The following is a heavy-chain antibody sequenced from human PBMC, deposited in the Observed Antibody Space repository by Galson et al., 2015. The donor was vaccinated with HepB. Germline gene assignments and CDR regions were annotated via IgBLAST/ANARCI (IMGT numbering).Heavy chain of an antibody. V-gene: IGHV3-30*04. J-gene: IGHJ1*01. Sequence: SLRLSCAASGFNFSRYAMHWVRQAPGKGLEWVAVISYDGSNKYYADSVKGRFTISRDNSKNTLYVQVSSLRAEDTAVYFCARDGQQWLPRLALRYFQHWGQGTLVTVSS. CDR3: ARDGQQWLPRLALRYFQH. CDR2: ISYDGSNK. D-gene: IGHD6-19*01. CDR1: GFNFSRYA.